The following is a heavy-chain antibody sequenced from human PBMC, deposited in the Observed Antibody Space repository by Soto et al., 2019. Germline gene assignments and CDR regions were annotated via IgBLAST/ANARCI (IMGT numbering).Heavy chain of an antibody. CDR2: IYYSGST. V-gene: IGHV4-59*01. D-gene: IGHD2-8*02. Sequence: ASEMQSLTCTVSGGYIRSYYWSWIRQPPGKGLEWIAYIYYSGSTKYNPSLKSRVTISLDTSKNQFSLKLNSVTAADTAVYYCAREGSTGGFDYWGQGNMVTVSS. CDR3: AREGSTGGFDY. J-gene: IGHJ4*02. CDR1: GGYIRSYY.